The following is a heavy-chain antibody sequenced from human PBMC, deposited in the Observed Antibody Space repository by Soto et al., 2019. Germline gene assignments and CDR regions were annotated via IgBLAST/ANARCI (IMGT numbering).Heavy chain of an antibody. CDR3: ARDPLLYIVVVPATGVGS. J-gene: IGHJ4*02. V-gene: IGHV1-69*06. CDR1: GGTFSSYA. Sequence: SSVKVSCKASGGTFSSYAISWVRQAPGQGLEWMGGIIPIFGTANYAQKFQGRVTITADKPTRTAYMELSSLRSEDTAVYYCARDPLLYIVVVPATGVGSWGQGTLVTVSS. CDR2: IIPIFGTA. D-gene: IGHD2-2*01.